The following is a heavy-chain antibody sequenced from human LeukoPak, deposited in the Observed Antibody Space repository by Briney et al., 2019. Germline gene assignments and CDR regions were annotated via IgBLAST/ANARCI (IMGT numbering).Heavy chain of an antibody. CDR3: AREQYYDILTGYSTRHAPFDY. CDR1: GFTSSSYE. D-gene: IGHD3-9*01. V-gene: IGHV3-48*03. Sequence: GGSLRLSCAASGFTSSSYEMNWVRQAPGKGLEWVSYISSSGSTIYYADSVKGRFTISRDNAKNSLYLQMNSLRAEDTAVYYCAREQYYDILTGYSTRHAPFDYWGQGTLVTVSS. CDR2: ISSSGSTI. J-gene: IGHJ4*02.